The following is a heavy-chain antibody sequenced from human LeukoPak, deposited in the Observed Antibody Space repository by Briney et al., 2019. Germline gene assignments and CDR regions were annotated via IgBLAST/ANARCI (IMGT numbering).Heavy chain of an antibody. CDR1: GGSISSGNW. V-gene: IGHV4-4*02. J-gene: IGHJ3*02. Sequence: SETLSLTCAVSGGSISSGNWWSWIRQPPGKGLEWIGEINHSGSTNYNPSLKSRVTISVDTSKNQFSLKLSSVTAADTAVYYCAGGIAARLGAFDIWGQGTMVTVSS. CDR3: AGGIAARLGAFDI. CDR2: INHSGST. D-gene: IGHD6-6*01.